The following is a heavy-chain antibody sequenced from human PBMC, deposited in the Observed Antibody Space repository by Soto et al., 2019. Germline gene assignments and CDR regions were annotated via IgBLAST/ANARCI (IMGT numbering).Heavy chain of an antibody. V-gene: IGHV4-4*07. D-gene: IGHD3-22*01. CDR1: GDSISSYY. J-gene: IGHJ5*02. Sequence: SETLSLTCTVSGDSISSYYWSWIRQPAGKGLEWIGRIYTSGSTNYNPSLKSRVTMSVDTSKNQFSLKLSSVTAADTAVYYCASDYYDSSGYYYWFDPWGQGTLVTVSS. CDR3: ASDYYDSSGYYYWFDP. CDR2: IYTSGST.